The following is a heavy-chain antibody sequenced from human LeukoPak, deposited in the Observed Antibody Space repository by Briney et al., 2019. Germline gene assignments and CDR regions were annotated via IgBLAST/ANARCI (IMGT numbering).Heavy chain of an antibody. CDR1: GYTFTRYG. CDR2: ISAYNGNT. D-gene: IGHD1-26*01. Sequence: ASVRVSCKASGYTFTRYGTSWVRQAPGQGLDWMGRISAYNGNTKDAQKFQGRVNMIIDTSTSTAYMELRSLRSDDTATYYCARDYSASHGDYWGQGTPVTVSS. CDR3: ARDYSASHGDY. V-gene: IGHV1-18*01. J-gene: IGHJ4*02.